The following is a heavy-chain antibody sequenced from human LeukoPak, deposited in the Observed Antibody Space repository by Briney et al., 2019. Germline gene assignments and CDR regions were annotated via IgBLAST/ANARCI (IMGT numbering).Heavy chain of an antibody. CDR1: GGSMSSHF. Sequence: PSETLSLTCSVSGGSMSSHFWSRIRQPPGKGLEYIGYIYDSGNTNYNPSLKSRLTMSVDTSKNQFSLRLTSVTAADTAIYYCARSWDSWTYYMDVWGKGTTVTVSS. D-gene: IGHD1-26*01. CDR2: IYDSGNT. J-gene: IGHJ6*03. V-gene: IGHV4-59*11. CDR3: ARSWDSWTYYMDV.